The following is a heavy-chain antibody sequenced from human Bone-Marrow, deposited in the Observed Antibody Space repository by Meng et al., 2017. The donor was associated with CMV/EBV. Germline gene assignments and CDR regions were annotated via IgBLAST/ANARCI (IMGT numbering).Heavy chain of an antibody. Sequence: QLQRQESGPGLVNPSETLSLTCTVSGGSISSSSYYWGWIRQPPGKGLEWIGSIYYSGSTYYNPSLKSRVTISVDTSKNQFSLKLSSVTAADTAVYYCASGFFSPDGYNPYFDYWGQGTLVTVSS. CDR2: IYYSGST. J-gene: IGHJ4*02. D-gene: IGHD5-24*01. CDR1: GGSISSSSYY. CDR3: ASGFFSPDGYNPYFDY. V-gene: IGHV4-39*07.